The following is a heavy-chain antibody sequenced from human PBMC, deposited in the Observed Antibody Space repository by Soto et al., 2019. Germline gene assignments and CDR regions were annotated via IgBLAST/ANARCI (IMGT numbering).Heavy chain of an antibody. D-gene: IGHD6-13*01. J-gene: IGHJ4*02. V-gene: IGHV3-48*01. Sequence: GGSLRLSCAASGFPFSFYSMNWVRQAPGKGLEWIAYITPTSRAINYADSVRGRFTISRDNSMNTLYLQMKTLRAEDTAVYYCAKVSSSWYAGFFDLWGQGTLVTVSS. CDR1: GFPFSFYS. CDR2: ITPTSRAI. CDR3: AKVSSSWYAGFFDL.